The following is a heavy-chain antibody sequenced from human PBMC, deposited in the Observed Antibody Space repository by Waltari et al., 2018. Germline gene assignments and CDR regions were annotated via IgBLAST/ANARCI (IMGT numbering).Heavy chain of an antibody. V-gene: IGHV3-23*01. CDR1: GFTFTTHP. D-gene: IGHD2-8*01. CDR3: AKNEKFCIKAACYDS. CDR2: ITSSGDAT. J-gene: IGHJ4*02. Sequence: EVQLLESGGDLVQPGGSLRLSCAASGFTFTTHPMTWVRQAPGKGLEWVSVITSSGDATYYAGSVKGRFTISRDNSRNTLNLHMSSLRAEDTATYYCAKNEKFCIKAACYDSWGQGTLVTVSS.